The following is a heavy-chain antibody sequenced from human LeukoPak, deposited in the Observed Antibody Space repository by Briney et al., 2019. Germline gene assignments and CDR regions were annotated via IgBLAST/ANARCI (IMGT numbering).Heavy chain of an antibody. CDR2: IKLDGSEK. CDR1: GFTFGKYW. D-gene: IGHD2-21*02. CDR3: ARDSPYCGGDCYFDY. Sequence: GGSLRLSCVASGFTFGKYWMSWVRQAPGKGLEWVANIKLDGSEKNYVDSVKGRFTISRDNSKNTLHLQMNSLRAEDTAVYYCARDSPYCGGDCYFDYWGQGTLVTVSS. V-gene: IGHV3-7*01. J-gene: IGHJ4*02.